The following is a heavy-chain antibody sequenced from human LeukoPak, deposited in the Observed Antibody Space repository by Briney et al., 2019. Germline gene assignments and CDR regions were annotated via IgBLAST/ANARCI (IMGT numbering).Heavy chain of an antibody. D-gene: IGHD4-17*01. V-gene: IGHV4-61*02. CDR1: GVPITSDVHY. J-gene: IGHJ2*01. CDR3: ARGTKSPRTTVLTSFWYFDL. Sequence: PAQTLSLTCTVSGVPITSDVHYWNWLPQSGEKGLEGIVRVHTTDSLDYNPSLKTRPTISIDTSSNQFSLMMDSVTTTDTAVYYCARGTKSPRTTVLTSFWYFDLWGRGTLVTVSS. CDR2: VHTTDSL.